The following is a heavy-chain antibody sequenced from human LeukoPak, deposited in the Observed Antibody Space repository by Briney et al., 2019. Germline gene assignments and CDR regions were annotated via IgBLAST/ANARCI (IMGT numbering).Heavy chain of an antibody. D-gene: IGHD4-17*01. J-gene: IGHJ5*02. CDR2: IDPNSGGT. CDR1: GYTFTGYY. CDR3: ARATVTYNWFDP. Sequence: ASVKISCKTSGYTFTGYYMHWVRQAPGQGLEWMGWIDPNSGGTNYAQRFQGRVTMTRDTSISTVYMELSSLRSDDTAVYYCARATVTYNWFDPWGQGTLVTVSS. V-gene: IGHV1-2*02.